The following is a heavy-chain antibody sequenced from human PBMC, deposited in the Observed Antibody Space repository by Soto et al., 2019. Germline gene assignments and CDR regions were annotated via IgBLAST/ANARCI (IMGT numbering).Heavy chain of an antibody. Sequence: QVQLVQSGAEVKKPGASVKVSCKASGYTFTSYAMHWVRQAPGQRLEWMGWINAGNGNTKYSQKFQGRVTITRDTSASTGYMELSSLRSEDTGVYYCARDSLEPYYDFWSGYYFGWFDPWGQGTLVTVSS. CDR1: GYTFTSYA. V-gene: IGHV1-3*01. D-gene: IGHD3-3*01. CDR2: INAGNGNT. CDR3: ARDSLEPYYDFWSGYYFGWFDP. J-gene: IGHJ5*02.